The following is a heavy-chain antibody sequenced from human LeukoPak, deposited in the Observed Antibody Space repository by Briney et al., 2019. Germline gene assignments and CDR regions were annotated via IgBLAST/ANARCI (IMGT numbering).Heavy chain of an antibody. J-gene: IGHJ6*02. CDR1: SASISSGDHY. CDR2: IYYTGST. D-gene: IGHD4-17*01. V-gene: IGHV4-30-4*01. Sequence: PSETLSLTCTVSSASISSGDHYWSWIRQSPGKGLEWIGYIYYTGSTSDNPSLKSRVTMAIDASKNQFSLKLNSVTAADTGVYYCAGDLTTRYYYYGMDVWGQGTTVTVSS. CDR3: AGDLTTRYYYYGMDV.